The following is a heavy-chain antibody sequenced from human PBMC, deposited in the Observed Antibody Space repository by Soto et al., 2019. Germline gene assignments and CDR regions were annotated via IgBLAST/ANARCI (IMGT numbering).Heavy chain of an antibody. J-gene: IGHJ3*02. D-gene: IGHD3-10*01. V-gene: IGHV4-31*03. CDR1: GGSISSGGFF. CDR3: ARDILLWFGELPPRAHDAFDI. CDR2: INYSGST. Sequence: QVQLQESGPGLVKHSQTLSLTCTVSGGSISSGGFFWSWIRQHPGKGLEWIGDINYSGSTYSNPSLKSRVTISVDTSKNQFSLKLSSVTAADTAVYYCARDILLWFGELPPRAHDAFDIWGQGTMVTVSS.